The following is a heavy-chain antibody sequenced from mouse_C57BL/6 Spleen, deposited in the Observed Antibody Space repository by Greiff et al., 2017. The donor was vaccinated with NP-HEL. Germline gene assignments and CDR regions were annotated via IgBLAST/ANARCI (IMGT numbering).Heavy chain of an antibody. CDR2: INPSSGYT. J-gene: IGHJ2*01. V-gene: IGHV1-7*01. D-gene: IGHD1-1*01. Sequence: QVQLKQSGAELAKPGASVKLSCKASGYTFTSYWIHWVKQRPGQGLEWIGYINPSSGYTKYNQKFKDKATLTADKSSSTAYMQLSSLTYEDSAVYYCARSTTVVATGFDYWGQGTTLTVSS. CDR3: ARSTTVVATGFDY. CDR1: GYTFTSYW.